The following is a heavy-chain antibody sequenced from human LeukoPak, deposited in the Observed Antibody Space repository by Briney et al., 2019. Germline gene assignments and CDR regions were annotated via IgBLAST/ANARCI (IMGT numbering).Heavy chain of an antibody. J-gene: IGHJ3*02. Sequence: GGSLRLSCAASGFTFSSYSMNWVRQAPGKGLEWVSSISSSSSYIYYADSVKGRFTISRDNAKNSLYLQMNSLRAEDTAVYYCARTGGSYCSGGSCYSRAFDIWGQGTMVTVSS. CDR1: GFTFSSYS. V-gene: IGHV3-21*01. CDR3: ARTGGSYCSGGSCYSRAFDI. CDR2: ISSSSSYI. D-gene: IGHD2-15*01.